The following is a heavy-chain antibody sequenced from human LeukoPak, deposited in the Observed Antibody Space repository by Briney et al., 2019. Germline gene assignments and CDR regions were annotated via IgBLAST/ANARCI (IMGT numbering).Heavy chain of an antibody. D-gene: IGHD6-19*01. V-gene: IGHV3-53*01. CDR3: AKGCQYSTGWYYFDY. CDR1: GFTVSNNY. J-gene: IGHJ4*02. Sequence: PGGSLRLSCAVSGFTVSNNYMSWVRQAPGKGLEWVSVIYSGGTTYYADSVKGRFSISRDNSKNTLYLQMNCLRAEDTAVYYCAKGCQYSTGWYYFDYWGQGTLVTVSS. CDR2: IYSGGTT.